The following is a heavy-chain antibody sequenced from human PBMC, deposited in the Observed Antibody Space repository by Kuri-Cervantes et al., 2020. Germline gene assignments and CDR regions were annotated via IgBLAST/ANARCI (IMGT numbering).Heavy chain of an antibody. Sequence: SETLSLTCTVSGGSISNYFWSWIRQSPGKGREWIGKTNHNGNTNNSPSLKSRITISVDTSKNQYSLNLRSVTAADTAVYYCARVDWKFNWFDPWGQGTLVTVSS. V-gene: IGHV4-59*01. CDR2: TNHNGNT. J-gene: IGHJ5*02. CDR1: GGSISNYF. D-gene: IGHD3-9*01. CDR3: ARVDWKFNWFDP.